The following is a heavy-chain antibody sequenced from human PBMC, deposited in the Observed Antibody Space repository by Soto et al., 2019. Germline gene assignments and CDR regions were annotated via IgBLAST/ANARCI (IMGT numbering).Heavy chain of an antibody. V-gene: IGHV4-31*03. CDR1: GGSITSHTHY. CDR2: IHFRGTT. Sequence: QVQLQESGPGLVKPSQTLSLTCNVSGGSITSHTHYWSWIRQHPGKGLEWIGNIHFRGTTYYNSSLESRVFISVDTSQNQFSLRLTSVTAADTAVYFCATYDYSDFYFDQWGQGTLVSVSS. D-gene: IGHD4-17*01. CDR3: ATYDYSDFYFDQ. J-gene: IGHJ4*02.